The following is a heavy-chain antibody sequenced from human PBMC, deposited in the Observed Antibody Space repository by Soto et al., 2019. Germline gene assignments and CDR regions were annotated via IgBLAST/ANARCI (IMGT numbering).Heavy chain of an antibody. CDR1: GYAFTSYD. Sequence: QVQLVQSGAEEKKPGASVKVSCKASGYAFTSYDANWVRQATGQGLEWMGWMNPKSVNTGFAKKFQGRVTLTIDSSISTAYMELSSLTSVETAVYYCVRALSGWCYYFAVWGQGTLVTVSS. V-gene: IGHV1-8*01. CDR2: MNPKSVNT. CDR3: VRALSGWCYYFAV. D-gene: IGHD6-19*01. J-gene: IGHJ4*02.